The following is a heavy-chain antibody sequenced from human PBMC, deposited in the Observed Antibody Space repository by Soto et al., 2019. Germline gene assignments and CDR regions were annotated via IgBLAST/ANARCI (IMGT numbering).Heavy chain of an antibody. CDR2: INPNNGGT. CDR1: GYTFTGYY. Sequence: QVQLVQSGAGVKKSGASVMVSCKASGYTFTGYYIHWVRHTPGQGLEWMGWINPNNGGTNYVQKFQGRVTMTRDPSISTAYMELRRLTSDDTAVYYCARDLPIVGTTTWDYWGQGTLVTVSS. V-gene: IGHV1-2*02. CDR3: ARDLPIVGTTTWDY. D-gene: IGHD1-26*01. J-gene: IGHJ4*02.